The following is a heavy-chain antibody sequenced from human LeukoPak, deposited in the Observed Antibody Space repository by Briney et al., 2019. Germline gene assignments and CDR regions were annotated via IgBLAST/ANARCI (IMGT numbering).Heavy chain of an antibody. Sequence: PSQTLSLTCTVSGGAISSGDYYWSWIRQPPGKRLEWSGYIYYSGSTYYNPSLKSRVTLSVDTSKNQFSLKLSSVTAADTAVYYCPRGADFWSGYFNWFDPWGQGTLVTVSS. V-gene: IGHV4-30-4*08. CDR2: IYYSGST. D-gene: IGHD3-3*01. J-gene: IGHJ5*02. CDR3: PRGADFWSGYFNWFDP. CDR1: GGAISSGDYY.